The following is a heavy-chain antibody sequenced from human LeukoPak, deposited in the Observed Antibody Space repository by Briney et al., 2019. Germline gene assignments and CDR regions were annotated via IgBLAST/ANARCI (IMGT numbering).Heavy chain of an antibody. CDR2: ISGSGGST. CDR1: GFTFSNYS. D-gene: IGHD3-22*01. CDR3: AKDTDYDSSGYYY. V-gene: IGHV3-23*01. Sequence: GGSLRLSCAASGFTFSNYSMNWVRQAPGKGLEWVSAISGSGGSTYYADSVKGRFTISRDNSKNTLYLQMNSLRAEDTAVYYCAKDTDYDSSGYYYWGQGTLVTVSS. J-gene: IGHJ4*02.